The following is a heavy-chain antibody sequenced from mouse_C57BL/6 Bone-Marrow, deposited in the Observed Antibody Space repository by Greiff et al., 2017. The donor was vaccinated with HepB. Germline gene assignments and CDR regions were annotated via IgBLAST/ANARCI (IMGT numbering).Heavy chain of an antibody. Sequence: EVHLVESGGGLVKPGGSLKLSCAASGFTFSSYAMSWVRQTPEKRLEWVATISDGGSYTYYPDNVKGRFTISRDNAKNNLYLQMSQLKSEDTAMYYCARDRGYYYGSSYWYFDVWGTGTTVTVSS. CDR1: GFTFSSYA. CDR2: ISDGGSYT. J-gene: IGHJ1*03. V-gene: IGHV5-4*01. CDR3: ARDRGYYYGSSYWYFDV. D-gene: IGHD1-1*01.